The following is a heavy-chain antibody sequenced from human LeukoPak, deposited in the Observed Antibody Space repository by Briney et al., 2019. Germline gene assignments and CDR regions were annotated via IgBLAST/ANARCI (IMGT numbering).Heavy chain of an antibody. D-gene: IGHD3-16*02. CDR1: GGSIDSTNW. J-gene: IGHJ4*02. V-gene: IGHV4/OR15-8*01. CDR2: IHHDGRI. CDR3: ARSHDHLWGNYPDY. Sequence: SETLSLTCDVSGGSIDSTNWWNWVRQPPGKGLEWIGEIHHDGRINYNPSLRSRVTLSVDKSKNQFSLRLNSVTAADTAMYYCARSHDHLWGNYPDYWGQGTLVTVSS.